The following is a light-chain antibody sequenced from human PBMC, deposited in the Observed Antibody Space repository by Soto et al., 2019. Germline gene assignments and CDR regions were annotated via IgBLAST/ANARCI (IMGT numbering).Light chain of an antibody. CDR1: QSVSSSY. CDR3: QQYGSSGT. CDR2: GAS. V-gene: IGKV3-20*01. J-gene: IGKJ1*01. Sequence: EIVLTQSPGTLSLSPGARAPLSCRASQSVSSSYLAWYQQKPGQAPRIIIFGASGRATGIPDRFSGSGSGTDFTLTISRLEPEDFAVYYCQQYGSSGTFGQGTKVDIK.